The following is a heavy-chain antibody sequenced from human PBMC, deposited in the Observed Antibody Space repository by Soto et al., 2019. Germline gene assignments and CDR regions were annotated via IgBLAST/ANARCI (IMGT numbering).Heavy chain of an antibody. Sequence: SETLSLTCTVYGGSFSGYYWSWIRQPPGKGLEWIGEINHSGSTNYNPSLKSRVTISVDTSKNQFSLKLSSVTAADTAVYYCARERRMYYYYGMDVWGQGTTVTVSS. V-gene: IGHV4-34*01. CDR3: ARERRMYYYYGMDV. J-gene: IGHJ6*02. CDR1: GGSFSGYY. CDR2: INHSGST.